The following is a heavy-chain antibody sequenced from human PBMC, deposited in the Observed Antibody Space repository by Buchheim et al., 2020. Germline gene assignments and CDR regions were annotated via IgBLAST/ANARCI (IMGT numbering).Heavy chain of an antibody. CDR3: ARDSPNYYDSSGYYGNFDY. CDR2: ISSSSSYI. J-gene: IGHJ4*02. D-gene: IGHD3-22*01. V-gene: IGHV3-21*01. Sequence: EVQLVESGGGLVKPGGSLRLSCAASGFTFSSYSMNWVRQAPGKGLEWVSSISSSSSYIYYADSMKGRFTISRDHAKNSLYLQMSSLRAEDTAVYYCARDSPNYYDSSGYYGNFDYWGQGTL. CDR1: GFTFSSYS.